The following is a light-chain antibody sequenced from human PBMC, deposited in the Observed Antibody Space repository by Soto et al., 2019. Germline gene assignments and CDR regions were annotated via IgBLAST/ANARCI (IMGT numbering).Light chain of an antibody. CDR1: QSVTNNY. CDR2: GAS. V-gene: IGKV3-20*01. CDR3: QQYGSSPTT. J-gene: IGKJ1*01. Sequence: EIVLTHSPGTLSLSPGERATLSCRASQSVTNNYLAWYQQKPGQAPRLVIYGASARATGIPDRFSASGSGTDFTLTINRLEPEDFAVYHCQQYGSSPTTFGQGTKVDI.